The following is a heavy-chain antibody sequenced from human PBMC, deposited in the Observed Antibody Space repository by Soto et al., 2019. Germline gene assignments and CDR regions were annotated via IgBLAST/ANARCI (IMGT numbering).Heavy chain of an antibody. CDR1: GFTFSSYW. CDR2: IKQDGSEK. CDR3: ARDSRFGKQQLNY. Sequence: GGSLRLSCAASGFTFSSYWMSWVRQAPGKGLEWVANIKQDGSEKYYVDSVKGRFTISRDNAKNSLYLQMNSLRAEDTAVYYCARDSRFGKQQLNYWGQGTLVTVSS. J-gene: IGHJ4*02. D-gene: IGHD6-13*01. V-gene: IGHV3-7*01.